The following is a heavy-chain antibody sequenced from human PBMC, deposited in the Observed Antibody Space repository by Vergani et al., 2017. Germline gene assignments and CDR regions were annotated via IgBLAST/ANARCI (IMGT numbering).Heavy chain of an antibody. Sequence: QVTLKESGPVLVKPTETLTLTCTVSGFSLSNARMGVSWIRQPPGKALEWLAHIFSNDEKSYSTSLKSRLNISKDTSKSQVVLTMTNMDPVDTATYYCARIRRYCSSTSCQSGWFDPWGQGTLVTVSS. V-gene: IGHV2-26*01. CDR3: ARIRRYCSSTSCQSGWFDP. J-gene: IGHJ5*02. CDR1: GFSLSNARMG. D-gene: IGHD2-2*01. CDR2: IFSNDEK.